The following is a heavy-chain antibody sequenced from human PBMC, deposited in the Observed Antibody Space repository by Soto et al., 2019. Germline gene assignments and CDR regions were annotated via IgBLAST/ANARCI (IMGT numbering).Heavy chain of an antibody. CDR2: MSGTGGST. CDR3: AKAGFSSGWSPSYFDY. V-gene: IGHV3-23*01. D-gene: IGHD6-19*01. CDR1: GFTFSSYA. Sequence: EVQLLESGGGLVQPGRSLRLSCAASGFTFSSYAMNWVRQAPGKGLEWVSAMSGTGGSTYYADSVTGRFTLSRDNSKNTLYLQMSSLRVEDTAVFYCAKAGFSSGWSPSYFDYWGQGTLVTVSS. J-gene: IGHJ4*02.